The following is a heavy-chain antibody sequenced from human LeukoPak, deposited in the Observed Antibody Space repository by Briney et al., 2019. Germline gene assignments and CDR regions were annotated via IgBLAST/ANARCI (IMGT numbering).Heavy chain of an antibody. CDR2: MNPNSGNT. CDR1: GYTFTSYD. CDR3: ARGLGAARTYYYYYMDV. V-gene: IGHV1-8*01. J-gene: IGHJ6*03. D-gene: IGHD6-6*01. Sequence: ASVKVSCKASGYTFTSYDINWVRQATGQGLEWMGWMNPNSGNTGYAQKFQGRVTMTRNTSISTAYMELSSLRSEDTAVYYCARGLGAARTYYYYYMDVWDKGTTVTVSS.